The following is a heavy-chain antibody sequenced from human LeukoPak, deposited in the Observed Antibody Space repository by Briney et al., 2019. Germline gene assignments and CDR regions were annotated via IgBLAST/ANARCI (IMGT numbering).Heavy chain of an antibody. J-gene: IGHJ6*03. CDR3: ASTVTGNYYYMDV. CDR2: IYPGDSET. CDR1: GYSFTSYW. D-gene: IGHD6-19*01. Sequence: LGESLKISCKGSGYSFTSYWIGWVRQMPGKGLEWMGIIYPGDSETIYSPSFQGQVTISADKSISTAYLQWSSLKASDTAMYYCASTVTGNYYYMDVWGKGTTVTVSS. V-gene: IGHV5-51*01.